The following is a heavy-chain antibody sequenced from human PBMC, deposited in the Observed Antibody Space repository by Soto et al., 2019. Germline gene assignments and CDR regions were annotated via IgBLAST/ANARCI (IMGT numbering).Heavy chain of an antibody. CDR1: GGSISSGGYC. CDR3: ARTLSSSWYGVNWFDP. D-gene: IGHD6-13*01. CDR2: IYYSGST. J-gene: IGHJ5*02. Sequence: QVQLQESGPGLVKPSQTLSLTCTVSGGSISSGGYCWSWIRQHPGKGLEWIGYIYYSGSTYYNPSLKSRVTISVDTSKNQFSLKLSSVTAADTAVYYCARTLSSSWYGVNWFDPWGQGTLVTVSS. V-gene: IGHV4-31*03.